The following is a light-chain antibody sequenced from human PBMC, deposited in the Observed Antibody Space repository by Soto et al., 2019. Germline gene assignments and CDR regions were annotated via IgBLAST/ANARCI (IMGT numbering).Light chain of an antibody. V-gene: IGKV3-15*01. CDR2: GAS. CDR1: QSVSSN. Sequence: EIVMTQSPATLSVSPGERATLSCRTSQSVSSNLAWYQQKPGQAPRLLIYGASTRATDIPARFSGSGSGTAFTLTISSLSSEDFAVYYCQQYNNWPPGPWTFGQGTKGEIK. J-gene: IGKJ1*01. CDR3: QQYNNWPPGPWT.